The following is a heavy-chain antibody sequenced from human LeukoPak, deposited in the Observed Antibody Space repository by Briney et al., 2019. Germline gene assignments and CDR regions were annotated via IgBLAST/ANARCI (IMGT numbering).Heavy chain of an antibody. J-gene: IGHJ1*01. CDR1: GGFFTGYY. Sequence: SETLSLTCAVYGGFFTGYYWSWIRQPPGKGLEWIAEINHSGSTNYNPSLKSRVTISVDTSKNQFSLKLSSVTAADTAVYYCASRYLVVPAAMVPQYFQHWGQGTLVTVSS. CDR3: ASRYLVVPAAMVPQYFQH. CDR2: INHSGST. D-gene: IGHD2-2*01. V-gene: IGHV4-34*01.